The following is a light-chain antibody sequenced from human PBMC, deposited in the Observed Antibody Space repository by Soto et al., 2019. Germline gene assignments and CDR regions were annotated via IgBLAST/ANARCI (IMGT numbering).Light chain of an antibody. CDR1: QSVSTNY. V-gene: IGKV3-20*01. CDR2: AAS. J-gene: IGKJ1*01. CDR3: QQYGSVPWT. Sequence: EIVLTQSPATLSLSPGERATLSCRASQSVSTNYLAWYRQRPGQAPGPLIYAASSRAPGISDRFSGSGSGTDFTLTISRLEPEDFEVYYCQQYGSVPWTFGQGTTVEIK.